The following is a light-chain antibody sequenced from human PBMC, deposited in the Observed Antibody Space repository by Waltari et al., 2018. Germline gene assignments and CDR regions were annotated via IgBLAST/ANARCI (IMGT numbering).Light chain of an antibody. J-gene: IGKJ1*01. CDR2: KAS. V-gene: IGKV1-5*03. Sequence: DIQMTQSPSTLSASVGDSVTITCRASHTIIRWLAWYQQKPGNAPYLLIYKASALQSGVPSRFSGSGSGSEFTLTISRLQPDDSAIYYCQQYNTYPRTFGQGTKVEIK. CDR3: QQYNTYPRT. CDR1: HTIIRW.